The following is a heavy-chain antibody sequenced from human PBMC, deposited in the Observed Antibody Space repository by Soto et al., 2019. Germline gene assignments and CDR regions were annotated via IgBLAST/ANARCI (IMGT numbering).Heavy chain of an antibody. V-gene: IGHV1-8*01. CDR1: GHTFSSNE. D-gene: IGHD6-6*01. Sequence: QVQLVQSGAEVKKPGASVKVSCKASGHTFSSNEINWVRQATGQGLEWMGWMNPNTGNTDYAQTFQGRVSMNRDTHINTAHMEVSSQRSGDTGVYYCARGQAEYNRWLGLGYWGQGNLVP. J-gene: IGHJ4*02. CDR2: MNPNTGNT. CDR3: ARGQAEYNRWLGLGY.